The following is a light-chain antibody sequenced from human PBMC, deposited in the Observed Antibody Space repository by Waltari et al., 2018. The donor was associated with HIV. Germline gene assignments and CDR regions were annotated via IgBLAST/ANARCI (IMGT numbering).Light chain of an antibody. CDR3: CSYAGSSFVV. CDR1: SCDVGSYNL. J-gene: IGLJ2*01. Sequence: QSALTQPASVSGTPGQSITISCTGTSCDVGSYNLVSWYQQHPGKAPKLMIYEVRKRPSGVSTRFSGSKSGNTASLTSSGLQAEDEADYYCCSYAGSSFVVFGGGTKLTVL. CDR2: EVR. V-gene: IGLV2-23*02.